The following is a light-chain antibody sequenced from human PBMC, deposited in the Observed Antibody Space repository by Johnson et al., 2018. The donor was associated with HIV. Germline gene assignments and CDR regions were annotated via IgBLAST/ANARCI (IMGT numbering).Light chain of an antibody. J-gene: IGLJ1*01. CDR1: SSNIGNNY. CDR2: DNN. V-gene: IGLV1-51*01. CDR3: GTWENSLSAYV. Sequence: QSVLTQPPSVSAAPGQKVTISCSGSSSNIGNNYVSWYQQLPGTAPKLLIYDNNKRPSGIPDRFSGSKSGTSATLGITGLQTGDEADYYCGTWENSLSAYVFGTGTKFTVL.